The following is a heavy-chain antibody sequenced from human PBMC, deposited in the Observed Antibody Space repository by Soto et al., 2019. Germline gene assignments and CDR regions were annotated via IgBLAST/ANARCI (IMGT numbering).Heavy chain of an antibody. CDR3: ARVKKYWDSSGNWFDP. D-gene: IGHD3-22*01. J-gene: IGHJ5*02. CDR2: IYYSGST. V-gene: IGHV4-31*03. CDR1: DGSISSVGYR. Sequence: SETLSLTCTVADGSISSVGYRWSWIRQHPGKGLEWIGYIYYSGSTYYNPSLKSRVTISVDTSKNQFSLKLSSVTAADTAVYYCARVKKYWDSSGNWFDPWGQGTLVTVSS.